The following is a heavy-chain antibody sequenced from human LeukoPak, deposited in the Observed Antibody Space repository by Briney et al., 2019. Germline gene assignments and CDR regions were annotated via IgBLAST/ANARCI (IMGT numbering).Heavy chain of an antibody. V-gene: IGHV4-34*01. CDR1: GGSFSGYY. CDR3: ARVNVAAVFRFDP. D-gene: IGHD6-19*01. Sequence: SETLSLACAVYGGSFSGYYWSWIRQPPGKGLEWIGEINHSGSTNYNPSLKSRVTISVDTSKNQFSLKLSSVTAADTAVYYCARVNVAAVFRFDPWGQGTLVTVSS. CDR2: INHSGST. J-gene: IGHJ5*02.